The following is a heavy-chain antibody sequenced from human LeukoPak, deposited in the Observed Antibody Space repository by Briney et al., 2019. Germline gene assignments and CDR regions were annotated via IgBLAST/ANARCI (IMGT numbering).Heavy chain of an antibody. V-gene: IGHV3-30*14. CDR1: GFTFSSYA. J-gene: IGHJ6*03. CDR3: ARVLSGRGSLYDYYYYMDV. D-gene: IGHD3-10*01. Sequence: GTSLRLSCAASGFTFSSYAIHWVRQAPGKGLEWVAVISFDGTDAFYADSVKGRFTISRDISKNTLYLQMNSLRAEDTAVYYCARVLSGRGSLYDYYYYMDVWGKGTTVTISS. CDR2: ISFDGTDA.